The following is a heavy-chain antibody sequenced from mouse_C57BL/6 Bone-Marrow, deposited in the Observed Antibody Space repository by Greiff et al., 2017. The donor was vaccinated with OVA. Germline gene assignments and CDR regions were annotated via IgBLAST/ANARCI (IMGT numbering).Heavy chain of an antibody. V-gene: IGHV5-17*01. Sequence: EVQWVESGGGLVKPGGSLKLSCAASGFTFSDYGMHWVRQAPEKGLEWVAYISSGSSTIYYADTVKGRFTISRDNAKNTLFLQMTSLRSEDTAMYYCARQDYGSSYVLDYWGQGTTLTVSS. D-gene: IGHD1-1*01. CDR1: GFTFSDYG. J-gene: IGHJ2*01. CDR3: ARQDYGSSYVLDY. CDR2: ISSGSSTI.